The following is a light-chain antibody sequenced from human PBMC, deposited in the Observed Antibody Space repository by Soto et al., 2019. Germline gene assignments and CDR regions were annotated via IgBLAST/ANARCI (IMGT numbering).Light chain of an antibody. J-gene: IGKJ1*01. CDR3: QQYSSNSA. Sequence: DIQMTQATSTLSASLGDRVTITCRASQTISTWLAWYQQKPGKAPKLLIHRASSLGTGVPSRFSGSGSGTEFTLTITSLQPDDFATYYCQQYSSNSAFGPGTKVDI. CDR1: QTISTW. V-gene: IGKV1-5*03. CDR2: RAS.